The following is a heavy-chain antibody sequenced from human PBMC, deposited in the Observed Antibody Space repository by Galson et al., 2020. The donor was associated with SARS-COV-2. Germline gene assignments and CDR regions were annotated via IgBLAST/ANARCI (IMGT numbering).Heavy chain of an antibody. CDR1: GGTFSGHH. D-gene: IGHD2-8*02. CDR3: ARGTRTVNMVLVDIGQIYYYDY. Sequence: TSETLSLTCAAYGGTFSGHHWTWIRQPPGKGLEWIAEIEHSGSTNYNPSPKSRVVITADKTKNQFSLNLLSVTAADTAVYYCARGTRTVNMVLVDIGQIYYYDYWSQGTLVTVSS. V-gene: IGHV4-34*01. J-gene: IGHJ4*02. CDR2: IEHSGST.